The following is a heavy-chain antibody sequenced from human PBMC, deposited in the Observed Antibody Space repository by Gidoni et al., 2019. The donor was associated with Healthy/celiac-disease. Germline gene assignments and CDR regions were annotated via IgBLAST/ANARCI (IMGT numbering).Heavy chain of an antibody. V-gene: IGHV3-30*18. CDR3: AKMSARVRAFSKDY. CDR1: GFTFSSYG. J-gene: IGHJ4*02. CDR2: ISYDGSNK. D-gene: IGHD1-1*01. Sequence: QVQLVESGGGVVQPGRSLGLSCAASGFTFSSYGMPWVRQAPVKGLEWVAVISYDGSNKYYADSVKGRFTISRDNSKNTLYLQMNSLRAEDTAVYYCAKMSARVRAFSKDYWGQGTLVTVSS.